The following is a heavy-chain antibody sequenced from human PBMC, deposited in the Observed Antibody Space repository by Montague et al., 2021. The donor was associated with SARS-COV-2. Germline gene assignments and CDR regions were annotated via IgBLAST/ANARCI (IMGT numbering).Heavy chain of an antibody. J-gene: IGHJ3*02. V-gene: IGHV4-39*02. CDR1: GGSISSSNYY. D-gene: IGHD5-12*01. CDR3: ARRGGKPLPVATTGGGVGI. Sequence: SETLSLTCTVSGGSISSSNYYWDWIRQPPGKGLEWIGSIYDSGSTYYNPSLKSRVTISVDTSKNHFSLKLSSVTAADTAVYYCARRGGKPLPVATTGGGVGIWGQGTMVTVSS. CDR2: IYDSGST.